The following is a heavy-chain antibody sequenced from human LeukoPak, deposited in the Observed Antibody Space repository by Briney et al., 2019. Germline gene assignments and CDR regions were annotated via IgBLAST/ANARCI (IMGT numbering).Heavy chain of an antibody. Sequence: PSETLSLTCTVSGGSISSSSYYWGWIRQPTGKGLEWIVSISHSGSTYYNPSLKSRVTISVDTSKKQFSLKLSSVTAADTAVYYCARSAYTYRGVTYSGLDVWGQGTTVTVSS. CDR1: GGSISSSSYY. CDR2: ISHSGST. CDR3: ARSAYTYRGVTYSGLDV. V-gene: IGHV4-39*01. J-gene: IGHJ6*02. D-gene: IGHD3-10*01.